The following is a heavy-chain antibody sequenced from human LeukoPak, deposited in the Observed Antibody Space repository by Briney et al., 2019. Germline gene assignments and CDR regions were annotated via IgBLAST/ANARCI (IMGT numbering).Heavy chain of an antibody. Sequence: ASVKVSCKASGYTFTGHYLHWVRQAPGQGLEWMGIINPSDGSTSSAQKFQGRVTMTRDTSTSTVYMELSSLRSEDTAVYYCARGYPMDWNYFDYWGQGLLVTVSS. J-gene: IGHJ4*02. CDR2: INPSDGST. D-gene: IGHD3/OR15-3a*01. CDR3: ARGYPMDWNYFDY. V-gene: IGHV1-46*01. CDR1: GYTFTGHY.